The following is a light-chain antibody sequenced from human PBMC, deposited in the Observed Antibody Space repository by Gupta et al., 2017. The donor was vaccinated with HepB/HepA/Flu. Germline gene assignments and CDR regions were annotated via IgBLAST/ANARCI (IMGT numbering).Light chain of an antibody. J-gene: IGKJ4*01. V-gene: IGKV3-11*01. CDR2: DAS. CDR3: QQRDTCPFT. CDR1: QSIGSY. Sequence: EIVLTQSPATLSLSPGERGTLSCRASQSIGSYLAWYQQKPGQAPRLLIYDASNRATGIPARFSGSGSGTDFTLTISSLEPEDFAVYYCQQRDTCPFTFGRGTKVEIK.